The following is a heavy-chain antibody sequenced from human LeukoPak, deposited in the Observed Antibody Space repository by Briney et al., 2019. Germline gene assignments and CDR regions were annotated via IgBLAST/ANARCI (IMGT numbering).Heavy chain of an antibody. CDR3: ARSGIFGITMVRGARFDP. D-gene: IGHD3-10*01. CDR2: IYYSGST. Sequence: PSETLSLTCTVSGGSISSYYWSWIRQPPGKGLEWIGYIYYSGSTNYNPSLKSRVTISVDTSKNQLSLKLSSVTAADTAVYYCARSGIFGITMVRGARFDPWGQGTLVTVSS. V-gene: IGHV4-59*12. CDR1: GGSISSYY. J-gene: IGHJ5*02.